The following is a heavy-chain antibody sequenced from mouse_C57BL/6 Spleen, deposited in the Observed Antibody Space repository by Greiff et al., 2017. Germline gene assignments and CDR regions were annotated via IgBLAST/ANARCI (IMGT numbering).Heavy chain of an antibody. CDR1: GFTFSDYY. J-gene: IGHJ4*01. CDR3: ARDPVDYAMDD. Sequence: EVKLVESEGGLVQPGSSMKLSCTASGFTFSDYYMPWVRQVPEKGLEWVANINYDGGSTYYLDSLKSRFIISGDNAKNILYLQMSSLKSEDTATYYCARDPVDYAMDDWGQGTSVTVSS. CDR2: INYDGGST. V-gene: IGHV5-16*01.